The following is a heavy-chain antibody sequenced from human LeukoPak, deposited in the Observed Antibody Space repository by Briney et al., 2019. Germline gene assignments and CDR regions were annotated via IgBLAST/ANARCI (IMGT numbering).Heavy chain of an antibody. J-gene: IGHJ4*02. Sequence: GGSLRLSCAASGVTFSSYAMSWVRQAPGKGLEWVSAISGSGGSTYYADSVKGRFTISRDNSKNTLYLQMNSLGAEDTAVCYCAKDDDYGDSFDDYWGQGTLVTVSS. CDR1: GVTFSSYA. CDR3: AKDDDYGDSFDDY. V-gene: IGHV3-23*01. D-gene: IGHD4-17*01. CDR2: ISGSGGST.